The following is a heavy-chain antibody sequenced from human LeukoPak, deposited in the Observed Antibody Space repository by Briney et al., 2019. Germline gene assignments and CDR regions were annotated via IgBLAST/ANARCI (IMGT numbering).Heavy chain of an antibody. CDR1: GGSISSYY. CDR3: ARTTEAHSWRTRYYDYYMDV. V-gene: IGHV4-59*01. Sequence: SETLSLTCTLSGGSISSYYWSWIRQPPGKGLEWIGYIYNSGSTNYNPSLKSRVPIPVDTPKNQFSLKLSALTAADTAVYYCARTTEAHSWRTRYYDYYMDVWGKGTTVTVSS. J-gene: IGHJ6*03. D-gene: IGHD6-13*01. CDR2: IYNSGST.